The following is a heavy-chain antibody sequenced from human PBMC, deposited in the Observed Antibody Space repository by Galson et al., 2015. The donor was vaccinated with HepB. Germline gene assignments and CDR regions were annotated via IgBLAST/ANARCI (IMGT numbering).Heavy chain of an antibody. Sequence: SLRLSCAASGFTFSSYAMSWVRQAPGKGLEWVAVISHDGSNIHYADSVTGRFTISRDDPKNTLYLQMNSLRVDDTAVYYCAKDSGYCISTTCREYFQHWGQGTLVTVSS. D-gene: IGHD2-2*03. CDR3: AKDSGYCISTTCREYFQH. V-gene: IGHV3-30*18. J-gene: IGHJ1*01. CDR1: GFTFSSYA. CDR2: ISHDGSNI.